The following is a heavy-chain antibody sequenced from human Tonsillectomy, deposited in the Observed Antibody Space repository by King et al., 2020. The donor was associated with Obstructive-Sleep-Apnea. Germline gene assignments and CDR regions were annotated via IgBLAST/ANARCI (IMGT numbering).Heavy chain of an antibody. CDR2: INSRGTT. CDR3: AKEGGGSGVYWVDS. V-gene: IGHV3-23*04. Sequence: VQLVESGGGLVQPGGSLRLSCAASGFTFDSYALSWVRQAPGKGLEWVSAINSRGTTFYADSVKGRLTISRDNSKYTVDLQVNSLRAEDTAFYYCAKEGGGSGVYWVDSWGQGTLVTVSS. CDR1: GFTFDSYA. D-gene: IGHD3-10*01. J-gene: IGHJ5*01.